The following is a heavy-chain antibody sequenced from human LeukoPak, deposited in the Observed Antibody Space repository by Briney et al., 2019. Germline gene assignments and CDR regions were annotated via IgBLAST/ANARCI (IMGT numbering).Heavy chain of an antibody. CDR2: ISYDGSNK. J-gene: IGHJ3*02. CDR1: GFTFSSYG. CDR3: AKFIVVVPAAKSLQADDAFDI. V-gene: IGHV3-30*18. Sequence: GGSLRLSCAASGFTFSSYGMHWVRQAPGKGLEWVAVISYDGSNKYYADSVKGRFTISRDNSKNTLYLQMNSLRAEDTAVYYCAKFIVVVPAAKSLQADDAFDIWGQGTMVTVSS. D-gene: IGHD2-2*01.